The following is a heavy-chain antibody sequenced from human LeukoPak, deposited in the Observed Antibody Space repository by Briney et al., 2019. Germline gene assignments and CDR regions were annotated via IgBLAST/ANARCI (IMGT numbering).Heavy chain of an antibody. CDR2: INPSGGST. V-gene: IGHV1-46*01. CDR3: ARAVAVAVFDY. Sequence: ASVKVSCKASGYTFTSYYMHWVRQAPGQGLEWMGIINPSGGSTSYAQKFQGRVTMTRDMSTSTVYMELSSLRSEDTAVYYCARAVAVAVFDYWGQGTLVTVSS. D-gene: IGHD6-19*01. CDR1: GYTFTSYY. J-gene: IGHJ4*02.